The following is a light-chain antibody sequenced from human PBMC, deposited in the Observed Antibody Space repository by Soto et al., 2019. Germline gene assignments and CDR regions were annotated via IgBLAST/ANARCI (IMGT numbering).Light chain of an antibody. CDR3: QQYGRSIT. Sequence: EMAVTQSPGTLSLSPGERATRSCRASQSVHRSYLAWYQQKPGQAPRLLIYGTASRATGLPDRFSGTGSGTDFTLTISRLKPEDFAVFYCQQYGRSITFGQGTRLEIK. CDR2: GTA. CDR1: QSVHRSY. J-gene: IGKJ5*01. V-gene: IGKV3-20*01.